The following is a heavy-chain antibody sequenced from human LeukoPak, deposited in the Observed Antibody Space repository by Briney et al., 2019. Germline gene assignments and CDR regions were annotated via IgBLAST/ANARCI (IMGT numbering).Heavy chain of an antibody. V-gene: IGHV3-64*04. J-gene: IGHJ4*02. CDR1: GFTFSSYA. CDR3: AKVQEPYGDSRGYYFDY. Sequence: GGSLRLSCSASGFTFSSYAMHWVRQAPGKGLEYVSAISSNGGSTYYADSVKGRFTISRDNSKNTLYLQMNSLRAEDTAVYYCAKVQEPYGDSRGYYFDYWGQGTLVTVSS. D-gene: IGHD4-17*01. CDR2: ISSNGGST.